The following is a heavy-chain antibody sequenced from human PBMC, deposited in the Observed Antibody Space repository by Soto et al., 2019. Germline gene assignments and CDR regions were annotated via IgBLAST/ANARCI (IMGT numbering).Heavy chain of an antibody. D-gene: IGHD3-22*01. CDR2: ISYDGSNK. V-gene: IGHV3-30-3*01. J-gene: IGHJ3*02. Sequence: PXEALRLSCAASGFTFSSYAMHWVRQAPGKGLEWVAVISYDGSNKYYADSVKGRFTISRDNSKNTLYLQMNSLRAEDTAVYYCARDDYYDSSGIRFDIWGQGTMVTVSS. CDR1: GFTFSSYA. CDR3: ARDDYYDSSGIRFDI.